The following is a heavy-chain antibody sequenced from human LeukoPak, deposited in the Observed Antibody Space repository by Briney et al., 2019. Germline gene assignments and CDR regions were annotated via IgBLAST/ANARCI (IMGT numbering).Heavy chain of an antibody. J-gene: IGHJ4*02. CDR3: ATLPSFGGVIVNYYFDY. CDR2: FDPEDGET. Sequence: ASVKVSCKVSGYTLTELSMHWVRQAPGKGLEWMGGFDPEDGETIYAQKFQGRVTMTEDTSTDTAYMELSSLRSEDTAVYYCATLPSFGGVIVNYYFDYWGQGTLVTVSS. CDR1: GYTLTELS. V-gene: IGHV1-24*01. D-gene: IGHD3-16*02.